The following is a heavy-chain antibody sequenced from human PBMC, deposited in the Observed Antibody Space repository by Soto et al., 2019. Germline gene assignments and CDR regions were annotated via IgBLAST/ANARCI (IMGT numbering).Heavy chain of an antibody. Sequence: GESLKISCKGSGYSFAGYWITWVRQKPGKGLEWMGRIDPSDSQTYYSPSFRGHVTISVTKSITTVFLQWSSLRASDTAMYYCARQIYDSDTGPNFQYYFDSWGQETPVTVSS. J-gene: IGHJ4*02. CDR3: ARQIYDSDTGPNFQYYFDS. V-gene: IGHV5-10-1*01. CDR1: GYSFAGYW. CDR2: IDPSDSQT. D-gene: IGHD3-22*01.